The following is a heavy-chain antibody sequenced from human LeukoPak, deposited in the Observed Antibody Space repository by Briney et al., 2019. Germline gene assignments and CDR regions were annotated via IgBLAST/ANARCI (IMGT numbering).Heavy chain of an antibody. CDR2: ISGSGGST. J-gene: IGHJ6*03. V-gene: IGHV3-23*01. CDR1: GFTFSSYA. D-gene: IGHD5-18*01. Sequence: GGSLRLSCAASGFTFSSYAMSWVRQAPGKGLEWVSAISGSGGSTYYADSVKGRFTITRDNSKSTRYLQMSSLRADDTAVYYCAKEAVASYVHYNYMDVWGQGTPVTVSS. CDR3: AKEAVASYVHYNYMDV.